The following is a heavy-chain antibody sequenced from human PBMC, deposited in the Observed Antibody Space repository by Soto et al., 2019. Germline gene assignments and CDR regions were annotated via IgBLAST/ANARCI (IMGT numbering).Heavy chain of an antibody. D-gene: IGHD3-10*01. CDR2: IWYDGSNK. Sequence: QVQLVESGGGVVQPGRSLRLSCAASGFTFSSYGMHWVRQAPGKGLEWVAVIWYDGSNKYYADSVKGRFTISRDNSKNTLYLQMNSLRAEDTAVYYCARAFGFGELLNDAFDIWGQRTMVTVSS. CDR3: ARAFGFGELLNDAFDI. V-gene: IGHV3-33*01. J-gene: IGHJ3*02. CDR1: GFTFSSYG.